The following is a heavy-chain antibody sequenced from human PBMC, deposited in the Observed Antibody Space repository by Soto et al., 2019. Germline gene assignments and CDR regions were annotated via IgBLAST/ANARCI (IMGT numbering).Heavy chain of an antibody. V-gene: IGHV3-49*03. CDR1: GFTFGDYA. CDR3: TGTWYSSSWYVYGMDV. J-gene: IGHJ6*02. D-gene: IGHD6-13*01. Sequence: PGGSLRLSCTASGFTFGDYAMSWFRQAPGKGLEWVGFIRSKAYGGTTEYAASVKGRFTISRDESKSIAYLQTNSLKTEDTAVYYCTGTWYSSSWYVYGMDVWGQGTTVTVSS. CDR2: IRSKAYGGTT.